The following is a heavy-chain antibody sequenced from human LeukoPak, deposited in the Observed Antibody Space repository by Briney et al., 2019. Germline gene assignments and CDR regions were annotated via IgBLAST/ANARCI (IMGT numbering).Heavy chain of an antibody. Sequence: SQTLSLTCTVSGGSISSGGYYWSWIRQHPGKGLEWIGYIYYSGSTYYNPSLKSRVTISVDTPKNQFSLKLSSVTAADTAVYYCARQGELLSSFDYWGQGTLVTVSS. V-gene: IGHV4-31*03. CDR3: ARQGELLSSFDY. CDR2: IYYSGST. D-gene: IGHD3-10*01. CDR1: GGSISSGGYY. J-gene: IGHJ4*02.